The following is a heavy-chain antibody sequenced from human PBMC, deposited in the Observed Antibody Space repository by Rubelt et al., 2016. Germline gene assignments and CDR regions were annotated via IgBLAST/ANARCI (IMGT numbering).Heavy chain of an antibody. J-gene: IGHJ6*02. V-gene: IGHV3-23*03. D-gene: IGHD4-11*01. CDR1: GFTFSNYD. CDR2: TYSGGST. Sequence: EVQLLESGGGLVQPGGSLRLSCAASGFTFSNYDMNWVRQAPGKGLEWVSVTYSGGSTYSADSVKGRFTISRENSKNTLFLQMNSRRAGDTAVYYCAKVWTATIGRYYGMDVWGQGTTVTVSS. CDR3: AKVWTATIGRYYGMDV.